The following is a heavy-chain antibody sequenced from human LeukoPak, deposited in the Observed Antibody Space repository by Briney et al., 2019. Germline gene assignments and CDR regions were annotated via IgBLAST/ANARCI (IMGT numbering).Heavy chain of an antibody. D-gene: IGHD3-3*01. J-gene: IGHJ6*03. V-gene: IGHV1-2*02. CDR1: GYTFTGYY. CDR2: INPNSGGT. Sequence: ASVKVSCKASGYTFTGYYMHWVRQAPGQGLEWMGWINPNSGGTNYAQKFQGRVTMTRDTSISTAYMELSRLRSDDTAVYYCARVSLGVVNYYYYMDVWGKGTTVTVSS. CDR3: ARVSLGVVNYYYYMDV.